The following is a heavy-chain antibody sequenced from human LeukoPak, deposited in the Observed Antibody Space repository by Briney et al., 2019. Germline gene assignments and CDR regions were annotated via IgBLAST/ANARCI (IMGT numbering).Heavy chain of an antibody. CDR1: GYTFIDHY. V-gene: IGHV1-2*02. CDR3: ARDPGTSWFDP. J-gene: IGHJ5*02. Sequence: ASVKVSCKASGYTFIDHYVHWVRQAPGQGLEWMGWISPHSGGTDYAKKFQGRVTMTRDTSINTVYMEMTKLRSDDTAVYYCARDPGTSWFDPWGQGTLVIVSS. D-gene: IGHD1-1*01. CDR2: ISPHSGGT.